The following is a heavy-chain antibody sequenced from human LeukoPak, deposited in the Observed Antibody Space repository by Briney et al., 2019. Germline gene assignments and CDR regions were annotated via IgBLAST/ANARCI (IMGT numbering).Heavy chain of an antibody. V-gene: IGHV1-8*01. CDR2: MNPNSGNT. J-gene: IGHJ4*02. CDR1: GYTFTSYD. D-gene: IGHD6-13*01. CDR3: ARKTSGYSSSWCVGWTANTDY. Sequence: GASVKVSCKASGYTFTSYDINWVRQATGQGLEWMGWMNPNSGNTGYAQKFQGRVTMTRNTSISTAYMELSSLRSEDTAVYYCARKTSGYSSSWCVGWTANTDYWGQGTLVTVSS.